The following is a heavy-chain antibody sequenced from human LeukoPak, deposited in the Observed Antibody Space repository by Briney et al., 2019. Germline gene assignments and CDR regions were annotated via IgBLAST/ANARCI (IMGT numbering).Heavy chain of an antibody. CDR1: GGTFSYCT. D-gene: IGHD3-22*01. J-gene: IGHJ4*02. V-gene: IGHV1-69*05. CDR3: AREPVPRSSGLDY. CDR2: IIPIFGTA. Sequence: GASVKVSCKACGGTFSYCTISWVRQAPGQGLEWMGRIIPIFGTADYAQKFQGRVSMTTDESTSTAYMELSSLRSEDTAAYYCAREPVPRSSGLDYWGQGTLVTVSS.